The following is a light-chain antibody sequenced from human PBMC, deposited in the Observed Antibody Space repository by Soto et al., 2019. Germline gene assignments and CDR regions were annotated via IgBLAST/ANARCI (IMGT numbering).Light chain of an antibody. CDR3: QHYGISRT. Sequence: EIVLTQSPGTLSLSPGERATLSCRASQSVSSRYLAWYQQKPGQAPRLLMYDASSRATGIPDRFSGSGSETDFTLTISRLEPEDFAVYFCQHYGISRTFGQGIDVDIK. CDR1: QSVSSRY. V-gene: IGKV3-20*01. J-gene: IGKJ1*01. CDR2: DAS.